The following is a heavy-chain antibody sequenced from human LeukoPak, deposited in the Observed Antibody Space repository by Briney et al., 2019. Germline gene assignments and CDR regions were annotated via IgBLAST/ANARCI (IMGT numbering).Heavy chain of an antibody. D-gene: IGHD6-13*01. CDR3: ARVAAAGIYYYYYMDV. V-gene: IGHV3-7*01. CDR2: IRQDGSEK. Sequence: GSLRLSCAASGFTFSSYGMSWVRQAPGKGLEWVANIRQDGSEKHYVDSVKGRFTISRDNAKNSLYLQMNSLRAEDTAVYYCARVAAAGIYYYYYMDVWGKGTTVTVSS. J-gene: IGHJ6*03. CDR1: GFTFSSYG.